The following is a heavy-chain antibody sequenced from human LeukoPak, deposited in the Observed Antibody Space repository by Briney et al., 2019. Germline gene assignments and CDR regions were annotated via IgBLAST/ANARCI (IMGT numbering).Heavy chain of an antibody. V-gene: IGHV3-64D*06. CDR3: VKDFYSYGYTFDY. Sequence: GGSLRLSCSASGFTFSSYAMHWVRQAPGKGLEYVSAISSNGGSTYYADSVKGRFTISRDNSKNTLYLQMSSLRAEDTAVYHCVKDFYSYGYTFDYWGQGTLVTVSS. J-gene: IGHJ4*02. CDR1: GFTFSSYA. CDR2: ISSNGGST. D-gene: IGHD5-18*01.